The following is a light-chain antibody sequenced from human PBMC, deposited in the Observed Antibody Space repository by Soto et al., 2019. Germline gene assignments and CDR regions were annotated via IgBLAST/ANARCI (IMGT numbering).Light chain of an antibody. V-gene: IGKV3-11*01. Sequence: EIVLTQSPATLSLSPGERATLSFRASQTVSRYLSLYQQKPGQAPRLLIYDAFNRAPGIPARFSGSGSGTDFSLTISSLEPEDFAVYYCLQRGDWPPSFGGGTKVDIK. CDR3: LQRGDWPPS. CDR2: DAF. CDR1: QTVSRY. J-gene: IGKJ4*01.